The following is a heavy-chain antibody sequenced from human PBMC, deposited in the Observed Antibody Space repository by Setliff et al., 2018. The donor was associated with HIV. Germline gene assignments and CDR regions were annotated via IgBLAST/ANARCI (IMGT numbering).Heavy chain of an antibody. CDR3: AVTPYYDSRTYYRTCDY. Sequence: SVKVSCKVSGGSFSSYTISWVRQAPGQGLEWVGGAIPIFRTAHYAQKFQGRVTITEDESTSTAYMELSSLRSEDTSVYFCAVTPYYDSRTYYRTCDYWGQGTLVTVSS. J-gene: IGHJ4*02. V-gene: IGHV1-69*13. CDR2: AIPIFRTA. CDR1: GGSFSSYT. D-gene: IGHD3-22*01.